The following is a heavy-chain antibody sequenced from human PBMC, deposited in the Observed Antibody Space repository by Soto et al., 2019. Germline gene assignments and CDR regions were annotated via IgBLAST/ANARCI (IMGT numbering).Heavy chain of an antibody. Sequence: GESLKISCKGSGYSFNSYWIGWVRQMPGKGLEWMGSIYPGDSDTRYSPSFQGQVTISADKSIRTAYLQWSSLKASDTAMYYCARVTCSSTSCYYYYYYGMDVWGQGTTVTVSS. CDR1: GYSFNSYW. CDR3: ARVTCSSTSCYYYYYYGMDV. V-gene: IGHV5-51*01. J-gene: IGHJ6*02. D-gene: IGHD2-2*01. CDR2: IYPGDSDT.